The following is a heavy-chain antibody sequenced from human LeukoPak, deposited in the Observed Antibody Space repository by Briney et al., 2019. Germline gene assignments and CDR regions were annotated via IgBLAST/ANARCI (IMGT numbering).Heavy chain of an antibody. CDR1: VRRISSYH. D-gene: IGHD1-26*01. V-gene: IGHV4-59*08. CDR2: IYYSGIT. CDR3: ARHAIYSGGYSYWFDP. J-gene: IGHJ5*02. Sequence: SETLSLTCTVSVRRISSYHGSWIPQPTGWGVEWIAYIYYSGITNYNPSLKNRASISVDTSKTLCSLRLSSVTAADTAVYYCARHAIYSGGYSYWFDPWGLGTLVTVSS.